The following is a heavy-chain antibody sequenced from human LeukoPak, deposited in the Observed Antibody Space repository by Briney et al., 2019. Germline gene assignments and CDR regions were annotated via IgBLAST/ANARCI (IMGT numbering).Heavy chain of an antibody. Sequence: GGSLRLSCAASGFTFSRYAMSWVRQAPGKGLEWVSSISGSGTNTYYADSVKGRFTISRDNSRNLLFLQMSSLRVEDTAVYYCARGGPARYWGQGTLVTVSS. V-gene: IGHV3-23*01. CDR2: ISGSGTNT. CDR3: ARGGPARY. J-gene: IGHJ4*02. CDR1: GFTFSRYA. D-gene: IGHD3-16*01.